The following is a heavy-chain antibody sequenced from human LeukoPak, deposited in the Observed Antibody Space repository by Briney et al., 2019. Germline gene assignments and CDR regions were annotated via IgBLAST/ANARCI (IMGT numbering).Heavy chain of an antibody. CDR2: IYYSGST. J-gene: IGHJ4*02. CDR3: ARERSSGVSHAIDY. CDR1: GGSMSRYY. V-gene: IGHV4-59*01. Sequence: PSETLSLTCTVSGGSMSRYYWSWSRHPPGKGLELIGDIYYSGSTNYNPSLNSRVTISVDTSKSQFSLKLSSVTAADTAVYYCARERSSGVSHAIDYWGQGTLVTVSS. D-gene: IGHD6-19*01.